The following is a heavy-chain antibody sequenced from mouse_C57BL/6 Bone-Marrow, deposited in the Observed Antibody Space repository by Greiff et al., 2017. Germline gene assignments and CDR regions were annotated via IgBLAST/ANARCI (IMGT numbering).Heavy chain of an antibody. J-gene: IGHJ2*01. CDR3: ARHDRYYDYEGYFDY. Sequence: VQLQESGAELVKPGASVKLSCKASGYIFTEYTIHWVKQRSGQGLEWIGWFYPGSGSIKYNERFKDKATLTADKSSNTVYMELSRLTSEDSAVYFCARHDRYYDYEGYFDYWGQGTTLPVSS. D-gene: IGHD2-4*01. CDR1: GYIFTEYT. V-gene: IGHV1-62-2*01. CDR2: FYPGSGSI.